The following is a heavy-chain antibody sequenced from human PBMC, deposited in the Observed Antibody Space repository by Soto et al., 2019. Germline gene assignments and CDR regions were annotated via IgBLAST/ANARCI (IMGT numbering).Heavy chain of an antibody. CDR3: ALGSWSGETFDI. J-gene: IGHJ3*02. V-gene: IGHV1-69*02. D-gene: IGHD6-13*01. CDR1: GGTFNVYT. CDR2: IIPMLAIT. Sequence: QVQLVQSGAEVKKPGSSVKVSCKASGGTFNVYTIIWVRQAPGQGLEWMGRIIPMLAITNYAQRFQGRVTLXAYXSTTTAYMELSSLTSEDTAVYYCALGSWSGETFDIWGQGTLVTVSS.